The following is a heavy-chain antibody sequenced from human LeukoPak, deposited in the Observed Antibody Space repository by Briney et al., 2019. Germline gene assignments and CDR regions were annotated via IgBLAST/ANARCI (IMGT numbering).Heavy chain of an antibody. V-gene: IGHV3-53*01. J-gene: IGHJ6*02. Sequence: GGSLRLSCAASGFTVSSNYMSWVRQAPGKGLEWVSVIYSGGSTYYADSVKGRFTISRDNSKNTLYLQMNSLRAEDTAFYYCATRLHTAMFVGYYGMDVGGQGTRSPSP. CDR1: GFTVSSNY. CDR3: ATRLHTAMFVGYYGMDV. CDR2: IYSGGST. D-gene: IGHD5-18*01.